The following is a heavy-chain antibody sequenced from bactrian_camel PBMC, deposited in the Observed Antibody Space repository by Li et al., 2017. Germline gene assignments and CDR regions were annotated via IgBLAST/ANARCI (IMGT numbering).Heavy chain of an antibody. CDR3: AAHLYYCGLDARTDTY. D-gene: IGHD1*01. Sequence: HVQLVESGGETVQAGGSLRLSCVASGFPSPCMGWFRQAPGKDRESVATIYNTGESYYADTAKGRFTISRDNVQKMLYLQMDSLKPEDTAMYYCAAHLYYCGLDARTDTYWGQGTQVTVS. CDR2: IYNTGES. J-gene: IGHJ4*01. CDR1: GFPSPC. V-gene: IGHV3S55*01.